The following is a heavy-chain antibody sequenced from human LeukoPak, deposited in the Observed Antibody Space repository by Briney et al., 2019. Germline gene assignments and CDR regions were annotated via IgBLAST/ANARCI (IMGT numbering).Heavy chain of an antibody. V-gene: IGHV3-30*18. CDR3: AKDRNHAGSLDY. Sequence: GGSLRLSCAASGFTFSSYGMHSVRQAPGKGLEWVAVISYDGSNKYYADSVKGRFTISRDNSKNTLYLQMNSLRAEDTAVYYCAKDRNHAGSLDYWGQGTLVTVSS. D-gene: IGHD1-26*01. CDR1: GFTFSSYG. J-gene: IGHJ4*02. CDR2: ISYDGSNK.